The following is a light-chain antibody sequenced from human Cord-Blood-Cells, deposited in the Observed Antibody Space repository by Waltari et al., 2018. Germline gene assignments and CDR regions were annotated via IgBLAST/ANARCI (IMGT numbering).Light chain of an antibody. CDR3: QQYNNWPPWT. V-gene: IGKV3-15*01. CDR1: QSVSST. CDR2: GAS. J-gene: IGKJ1*01. Sequence: EIVMTQSPATLSVSPGERATLSCRASQSVSSTLAWYQQKPGQAPRLLICGASTRATGSPARFSGSGSGTEFTLTISSLQSEDFAVYYCQQYNNWPPWTFGQGTKVEIK.